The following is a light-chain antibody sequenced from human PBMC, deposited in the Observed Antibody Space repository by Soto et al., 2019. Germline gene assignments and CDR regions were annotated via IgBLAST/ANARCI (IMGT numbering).Light chain of an antibody. CDR1: SSDIGIYKY. CDR3: SSYTTSSTRV. CDR2: EVT. V-gene: IGLV2-14*01. Sequence: QSALTQPASVSGSPGQSIAISCTGSSSDIGIYKYVSWYQQHPGKVPKLIIYEVTNRPSGVSNRFFGSKSGNTASLTISGLQAEDEADYYCSSYTTSSTRVFGPGTKVTVL. J-gene: IGLJ1*01.